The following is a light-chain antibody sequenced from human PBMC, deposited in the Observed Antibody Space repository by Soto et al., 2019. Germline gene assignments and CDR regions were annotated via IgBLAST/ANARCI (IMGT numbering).Light chain of an antibody. V-gene: IGKV1-5*03. J-gene: IGKJ1*01. Sequence: DIQMTQSPSTLSASVGDRVTITCRASQSIGSWLAWYQQKPGKAPKLLLYKAPSLESGVPSRFSGSGSGTEFTLTISSLQPDDFASYYCQQYGSYSPWTFGQGTKVEIK. CDR3: QQYGSYSPWT. CDR1: QSIGSW. CDR2: KAP.